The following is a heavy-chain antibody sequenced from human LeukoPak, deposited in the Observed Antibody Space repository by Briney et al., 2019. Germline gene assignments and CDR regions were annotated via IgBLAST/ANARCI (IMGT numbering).Heavy chain of an antibody. CDR1: GGSFSGYY. CDR2: INHSGST. D-gene: IGHD3-22*01. CDR3: ARTGSVVVIPRPYYFHY. Sequence: PSETLSLTCAVYGGSFSGYYWSWIRQPPGKGLEWIGEINHSGSTNYNPSLKSRVTISVDTSKNQFSLKLSSVTAADTAVYYCARTGSVVVIPRPYYFHYWGQGTLVTVSS. V-gene: IGHV4-34*01. J-gene: IGHJ4*02.